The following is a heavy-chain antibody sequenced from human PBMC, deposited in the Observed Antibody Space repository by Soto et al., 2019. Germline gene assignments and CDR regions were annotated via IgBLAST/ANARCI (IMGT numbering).Heavy chain of an antibody. CDR3: ASPNYYYYYYGMDV. J-gene: IGHJ6*02. Sequence: ASVKVSCKASGGTFSSYAISWVRQAPGQGLEWMGGIIPIFGTANYAQKFQGRVTITADESTSTAYMELSSLRSEDTAVYYCASPNYYYYYYGMDVWGQGTTVTVSS. V-gene: IGHV1-69*13. CDR2: IIPIFGTA. CDR1: GGTFSSYA.